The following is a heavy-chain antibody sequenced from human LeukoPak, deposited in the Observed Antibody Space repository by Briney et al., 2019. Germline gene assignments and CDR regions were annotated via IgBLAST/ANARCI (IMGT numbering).Heavy chain of an antibody. D-gene: IGHD4-17*01. V-gene: IGHV3-11*01. CDR3: ARSGYGDLDY. J-gene: IGHJ4*02. CDR2: IHANPKTI. CDR1: GFTFRDYQ. Sequence: GGSLRLSCEGSGFTFRDYQMSWIRQAPGKGLEWISYIHANPKTIYYADSAKGRFTISRDNAKNSLYLQMNSLRVDDTAVYYCARSGYGDLDYWGQGARVTVSS.